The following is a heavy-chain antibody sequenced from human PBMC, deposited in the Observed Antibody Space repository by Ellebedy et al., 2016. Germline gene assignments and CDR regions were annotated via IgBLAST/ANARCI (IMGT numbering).Heavy chain of an antibody. CDR3: ARDSAMVRGLTINYYYYAMDA. CDR1: GYTFNNFG. CDR2: ISGYNGNT. J-gene: IGHJ6*02. Sequence: ASVKVSCXASGYTFNNFGISWVRQAPGQGLEWMAWISGYNGNTNYAQKVQGRVAMTTDTSTSTAYMELRSLRSDDTAVYYCARDSAMVRGLTINYYYYAMDAWGQGTTVTVSS. V-gene: IGHV1-18*01. D-gene: IGHD3-10*01.